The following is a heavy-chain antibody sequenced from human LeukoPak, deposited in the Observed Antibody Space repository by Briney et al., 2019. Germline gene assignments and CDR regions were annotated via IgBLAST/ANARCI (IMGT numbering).Heavy chain of an antibody. CDR1: GFTFSSYW. CDR2: IKQDGSEK. D-gene: IGHD2-2*01. Sequence: GGSLRLSCAASGFTFSSYWMSWVRQAPGKGLEWVANIKQDGSEKYYVDSVKGRFTISRDNAKNSLYLQMNSLRAEDTAVYYCARMLGYRSSTSCKCDYWGQGTLVTVSS. CDR3: ARMLGYRSSTSCKCDY. J-gene: IGHJ4*02. V-gene: IGHV3-7*03.